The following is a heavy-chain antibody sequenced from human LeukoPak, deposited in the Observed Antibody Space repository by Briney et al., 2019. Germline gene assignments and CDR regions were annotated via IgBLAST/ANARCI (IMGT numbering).Heavy chain of an antibody. CDR2: IYTSGST. CDR1: GGSISSGSYY. D-gene: IGHD6-19*01. J-gene: IGHJ4*02. Sequence: SQTLSLTCTVSGGSISSGSYYWSWIRQPAGRGLEWIGRIYTSGSTNYNPSLKSRFTISVHTSKNQFSLKLSSVTAADTAVYYCARDSSGWYYFDYWGQGTLVTVSS. CDR3: ARDSSGWYYFDY. V-gene: IGHV4-61*02.